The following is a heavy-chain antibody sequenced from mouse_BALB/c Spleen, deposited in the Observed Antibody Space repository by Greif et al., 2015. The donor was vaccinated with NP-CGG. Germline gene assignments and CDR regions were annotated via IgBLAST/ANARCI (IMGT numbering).Heavy chain of an antibody. V-gene: IGHV5-17*02. J-gene: IGHJ2*01. CDR1: GFTFSSFG. CDR3: ASNYGSSWDFDY. CDR2: ISSGSSTI. D-gene: IGHD1-1*01. Sequence: EVQRVESGGGLVQPGGSRKLSCAASGFTFSSFGMHWVRQAPEKGLEWVAYISSGSSTIYYADTVKGRFTISRDNPKNTLFLQMTSLRSEDTAMYYCASNYGSSWDFDYWGQGTTPTVSS.